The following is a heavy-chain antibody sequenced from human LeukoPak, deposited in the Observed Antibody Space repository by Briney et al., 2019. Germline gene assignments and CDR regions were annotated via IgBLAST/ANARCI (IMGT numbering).Heavy chain of an antibody. J-gene: IGHJ4*02. CDR2: INPNSGGT. CDR1: GYTFTGYY. Sequence: ASVKVSCKASGYTFTGYYMHWMRQAPGQGLEWMGWINPNSGGTNYAQKFQGRVTMTRDTSISTAYMELSRLRSDDTAVYYCARVPGFCSGGSCYFWGQGTLVTVSS. CDR3: ARVPGFCSGGSCYF. V-gene: IGHV1-2*02. D-gene: IGHD2-15*01.